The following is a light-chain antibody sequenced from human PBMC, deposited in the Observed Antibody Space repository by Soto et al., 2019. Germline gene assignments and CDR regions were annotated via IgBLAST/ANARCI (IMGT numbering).Light chain of an antibody. CDR1: QTVPSNY. CDR3: HQYGSSVWT. J-gene: IGKJ1*01. Sequence: EIVLTQSPGTLSLSPGERATLSCRASQTVPSNYLAWYQQKSGQTPRLLIYSASSRATGIPDRFSGSGSGTDFTLTISRLEPEDFAVYYCHQYGSSVWTFGQGTKVDIK. V-gene: IGKV3-20*01. CDR2: SAS.